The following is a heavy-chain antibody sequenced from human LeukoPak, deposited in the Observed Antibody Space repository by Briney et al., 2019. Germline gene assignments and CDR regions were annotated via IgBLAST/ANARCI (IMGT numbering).Heavy chain of an antibody. D-gene: IGHD6-13*01. V-gene: IGHV4-39*07. J-gene: IGHJ4*02. CDR1: GDSINNNNYY. Sequence: PSETLSLTCTVSGDSINNNNYYWGWIRQPPGKGLEWIGSIYYSGSTYYNPSLKSRVTISVGTSKNQFSLKLSSVTAADTAVYYCARDSEGESSSWSYFDYWGQGTLVTVSS. CDR3: ARDSEGESSSWSYFDY. CDR2: IYYSGST.